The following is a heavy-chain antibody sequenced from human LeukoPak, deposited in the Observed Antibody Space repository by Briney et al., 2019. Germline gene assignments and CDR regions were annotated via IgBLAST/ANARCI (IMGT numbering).Heavy chain of an antibody. D-gene: IGHD5-18*01. CDR3: ARDQGYSYYYLDY. CDR2: INGNGAST. J-gene: IGHJ4*02. V-gene: IGHV3-23*01. CDR1: GFTFKTYA. Sequence: GGSLRLSCAASGFTFKTYAMTWVRQAPGKGLEWVSGINGNGASTYYSDSVKGRFTISRDNSKNTLYLQMRSLRAEDTAVYYCARDQGYSYYYLDYWGQGTLVTVSS.